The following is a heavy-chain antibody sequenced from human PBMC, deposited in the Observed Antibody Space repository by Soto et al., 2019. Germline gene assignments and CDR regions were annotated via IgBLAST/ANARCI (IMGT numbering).Heavy chain of an antibody. CDR2: TSYIGTT. CDR1: GVSFNTGAYY. V-gene: IGHV4-39*01. J-gene: IGHJ5*01. CDR3: LRQDGANWLDS. Sequence: QLQLPESGPGLVKPSESLFLMCTVSGVSFNTGAYYWGWVRQPPGMGLEWIGSTSYIGTTSYIPSLKMPFTISVDTSKNQFPLTLTSFTAADTAMYYCLRQDGANWLDSWGQGAPVTFSS. D-gene: IGHD4-17*01.